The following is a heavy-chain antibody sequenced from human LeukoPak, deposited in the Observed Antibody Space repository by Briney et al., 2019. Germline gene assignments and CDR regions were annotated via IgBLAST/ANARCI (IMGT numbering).Heavy chain of an antibody. J-gene: IGHJ4*02. CDR1: GGSISSYY. Sequence: SETLSLTCTVSGGSISSYYWSWIRQPAGKGLEWIGRIYTSGSTNYNPSLKSRVTMSVDTSKNQFSLKLSSVTAADTAVYYCARDHSRYSYGYGGLDYWGQGTLVTVSS. CDR2: IYTSGST. V-gene: IGHV4-4*07. CDR3: ARDHSRYSYGYGGLDY. D-gene: IGHD5-18*01.